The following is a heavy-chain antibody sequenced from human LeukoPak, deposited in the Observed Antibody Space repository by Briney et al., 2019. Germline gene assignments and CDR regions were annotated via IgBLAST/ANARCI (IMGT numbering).Heavy chain of an antibody. CDR2: IWYDGSNK. V-gene: IGHV3-33*01. CDR3: ARLYGSYPGWFDP. Sequence: GRSLRLSCAASGFTFSSYGMHWVRQAPGKGLEWVAVIWYDGSNKYYAESVKGRFTISRDNSKNTLYLQMNSLRAEDTAVYYCARLYGSYPGWFDPWGQGTLVTVSS. CDR1: GFTFSSYG. J-gene: IGHJ5*02. D-gene: IGHD2-15*01.